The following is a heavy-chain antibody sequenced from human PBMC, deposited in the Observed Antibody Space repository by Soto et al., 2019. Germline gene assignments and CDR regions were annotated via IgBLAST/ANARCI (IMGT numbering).Heavy chain of an antibody. CDR2: IITILGIA. V-gene: IGHV1-69*08. J-gene: IGHJ5*02. D-gene: IGHD3-16*01. CDR1: GGTFSSYT. Sequence: QVQLVQSGAAVKKPGSSVKVSCKASGGTFSSYTISWVRQAPGQGLEWMGRIITILGIANYAQKFQGRVTSTADKSTSTAYMELSSRRSEDTAVYYCAREITQAISPGGWCDTWGQGTLVTVSP. CDR3: AREITQAISPGGWCDT.